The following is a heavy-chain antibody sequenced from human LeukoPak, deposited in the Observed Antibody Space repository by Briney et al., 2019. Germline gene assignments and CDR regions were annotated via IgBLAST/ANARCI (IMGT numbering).Heavy chain of an antibody. CDR3: AKDSVYYYDNSGYFDS. CDR1: GFTFDDYA. V-gene: IGHV3-9*01. Sequence: PGRSLRLSCAASGFTFDDYAMHWVRQAPGKGLEWVSGISWNSGSIGYADSVKGRFTISRDNAKNSLYLQMNSLRAEDTALYYYAKDSVYYYDNSGYFDSWGQGTLVTVSS. CDR2: ISWNSGSI. D-gene: IGHD3-22*01. J-gene: IGHJ4*02.